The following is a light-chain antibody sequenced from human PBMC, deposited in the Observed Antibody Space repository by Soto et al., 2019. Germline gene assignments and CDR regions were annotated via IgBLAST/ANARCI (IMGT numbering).Light chain of an antibody. CDR2: ENN. CDR3: GTWDSSLSAYV. V-gene: IGLV1-51*02. Sequence: SVLTQPPSVTAAPGQKVTNSCSGSSSNIGNNYVSWYQQLPGTAPKLLIYENNKRPSGIPDRFSGSKSGTSATLGITGLQTGDEADYYCGTWDSSLSAYVFGTGTKVTVL. CDR1: SSNIGNNY. J-gene: IGLJ1*01.